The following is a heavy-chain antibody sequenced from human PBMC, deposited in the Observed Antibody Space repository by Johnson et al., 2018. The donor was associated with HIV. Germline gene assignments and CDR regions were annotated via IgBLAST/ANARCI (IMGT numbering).Heavy chain of an antibody. Sequence: QVPLVESGGGVVQPGRSLRLSCVASGFTFSSYGMHWVRQAPGKGLEWVAIVSYDGSKKYYPDSVKGRFTISRDNSKNTLYLEMNSLRAEDTAVYYCAKGSGSGWLRDAFDIWGQGTVVTVSS. CDR3: AKGSGSGWLRDAFDI. J-gene: IGHJ3*02. D-gene: IGHD6-19*01. V-gene: IGHV3-30*18. CDR2: VSYDGSKK. CDR1: GFTFSSYG.